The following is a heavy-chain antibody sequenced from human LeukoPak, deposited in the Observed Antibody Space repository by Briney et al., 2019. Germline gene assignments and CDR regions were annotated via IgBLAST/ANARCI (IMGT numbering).Heavy chain of an antibody. CDR2: ISGSGGST. D-gene: IGHD3-22*01. CDR1: GFTFSSYA. J-gene: IGHJ6*02. CDR3: ARDFAYYYDSSGYYPGLDV. V-gene: IGHV3-23*01. Sequence: GGSLRLSCAASGFTFSSYAMSWVRQAPGKGLEWVSAISGSGGSTYYADSVKGRLTISRDKSKNTLYLQMNSLRAEDTAVYYCARDFAYYYDSSGYYPGLDVWGQGTTVTVSS.